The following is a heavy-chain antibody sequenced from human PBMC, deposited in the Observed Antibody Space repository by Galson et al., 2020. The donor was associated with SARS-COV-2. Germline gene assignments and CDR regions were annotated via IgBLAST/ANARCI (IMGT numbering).Heavy chain of an antibody. D-gene: IGHD6-6*01. CDR1: GFPFDDYA. Sequence: GGSLRLSCAASGFPFDDYAMHWVRQAPGKGLEWVSGISWNSGSIGYTDSVKGRFTISRDNAKNSLYLQMNSLRAEDTALYYCARAIEYSRSTFDFWGQGTLVTVSP. J-gene: IGHJ4*02. V-gene: IGHV3-9*01. CDR2: ISWNSGSI. CDR3: ARAIEYSRSTFDF.